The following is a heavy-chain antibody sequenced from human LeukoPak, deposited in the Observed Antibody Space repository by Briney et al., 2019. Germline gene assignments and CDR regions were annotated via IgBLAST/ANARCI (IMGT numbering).Heavy chain of an antibody. Sequence: SETLSLTCAVYGGSFSGYYWSWIRQPPGKGLVWIGEINHSGSTNYNPSLKSRVTISVDTSKNQFSLKLSSVTAADTAVYYCARHRTKPTYYYGSGSYYSLGFDYWGQGTLVTVSS. CDR3: ARHRTKPTYYYGSGSYYSLGFDY. J-gene: IGHJ4*02. CDR2: INHSGST. CDR1: GGSFSGYY. D-gene: IGHD3-10*01. V-gene: IGHV4-34*01.